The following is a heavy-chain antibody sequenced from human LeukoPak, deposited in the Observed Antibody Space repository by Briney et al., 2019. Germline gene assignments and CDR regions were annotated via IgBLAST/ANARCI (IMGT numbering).Heavy chain of an antibody. D-gene: IGHD3-10*01. Sequence: PSETLSLTCTVSGGSISPYYWSWIRQPPGKGLDWIGSVYYSGSTNYNPSLKSRVTISVDTSKNQFSLRLNSVTAADMAVYYCARGGVDYYGSGNYYLDYWGQGTLVTVSS. J-gene: IGHJ4*02. CDR2: VYYSGST. V-gene: IGHV4-59*01. CDR1: GGSISPYY. CDR3: ARGGVDYYGSGNYYLDY.